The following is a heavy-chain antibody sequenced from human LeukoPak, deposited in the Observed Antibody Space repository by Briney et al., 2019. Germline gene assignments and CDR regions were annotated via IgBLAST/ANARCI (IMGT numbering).Heavy chain of an antibody. CDR2: IYYSGST. J-gene: IGHJ6*04. D-gene: IGHD3-10*01. CDR3: AREDYYGSGISGDV. Sequence: SETLSLTCNASGDSISSDYWSWIRQPPGKGLEWIGHIYYSGSTNYNPSLKSRVTISVDTSKNQFSLKLSSVTAADTAVYYCAREDYYGSGISGDVWGKGTTVTISS. V-gene: IGHV4-59*01. CDR1: GDSISSDY.